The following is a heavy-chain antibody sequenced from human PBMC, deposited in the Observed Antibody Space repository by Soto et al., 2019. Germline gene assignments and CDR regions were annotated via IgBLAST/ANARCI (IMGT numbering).Heavy chain of an antibody. CDR3: AKAPTMIVPVEYYGMDV. Sequence: GGSLRLSCAASGFTFSSYGMHWVRQAPGKGLEWVAVISYDGSNKYYADSVKGRFTISRDNSKNTLYLQMNSLRAEDTAVYYCAKAPTMIVPVEYYGMDVWGQGTTVTVSS. CDR1: GFTFSSYG. D-gene: IGHD3-22*01. CDR2: ISYDGSNK. V-gene: IGHV3-30*18. J-gene: IGHJ6*02.